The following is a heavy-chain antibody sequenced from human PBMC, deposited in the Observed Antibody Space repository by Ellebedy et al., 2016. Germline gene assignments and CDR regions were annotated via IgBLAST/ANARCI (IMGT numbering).Heavy chain of an antibody. D-gene: IGHD3-3*02. CDR2: ISPDGIST. Sequence: GGSLRLSCAASGFTFSSYWMHWVRQVPGTGLVWVSRISPDGISTAYADSVKGRFTISRDNSKNTLFLQMNGLRAEDTAVYYCVTPGGYVGAFSQWGQGTLVIVSS. CDR1: GFTFSSYW. V-gene: IGHV3-74*01. J-gene: IGHJ4*02. CDR3: VTPGGYVGAFSQ.